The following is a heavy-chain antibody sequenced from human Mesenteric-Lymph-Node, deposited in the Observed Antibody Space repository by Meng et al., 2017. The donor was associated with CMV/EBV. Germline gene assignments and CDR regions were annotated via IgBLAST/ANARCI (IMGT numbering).Heavy chain of an antibody. CDR2: ISYDGTNK. D-gene: IGHD1-26*01. Sequence: SCAAAGFTLSNPVMHWVRQAPGKGLEWVAIISYDGTNKYYTVSVEGRFTISRDNSKNTLFLQMSGLANEDTAVYYCGRGRGAYYIDYWGRGTLVTVSS. CDR1: GFTLSNPV. V-gene: IGHV3-30*14. CDR3: GRGRGAYYIDY. J-gene: IGHJ4*02.